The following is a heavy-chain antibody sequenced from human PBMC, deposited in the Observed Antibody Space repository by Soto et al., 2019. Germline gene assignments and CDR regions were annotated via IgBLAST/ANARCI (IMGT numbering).Heavy chain of an antibody. CDR1: GGTVSNSA. V-gene: IGHV1-69*01. CDR3: GSGSSWTKVEY. D-gene: IGHD6-13*01. J-gene: IGHJ4*02. Sequence: QVQLVQSGAEVKKPGSSVKVSCKASGGTVSNSAISWLRQAPGQGLEWMGGIIPIFGPATYSQKFQDRVTITADESTCTGYMELSSLTSEDTAVYFCGSGSSWTKVEYWGQGTLVTVSS. CDR2: IIPIFGPA.